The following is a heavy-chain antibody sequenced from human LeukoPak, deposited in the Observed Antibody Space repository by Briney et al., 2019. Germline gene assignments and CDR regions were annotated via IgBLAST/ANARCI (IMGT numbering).Heavy chain of an antibody. CDR1: GGSISSYY. J-gene: IGHJ4*02. V-gene: IGHV4-59*01. CDR3: ARRTYFYDRSGYYFDY. Sequence: PSETLSLTCTVSGGSISSYYWSWIRQPPGKGLECIGYIYYSGSTNYNPSLKSRVTISVDTSKNQFSLKLSSVTAADTAVYYCARRTYFYDRSGYYFDYWGQGTLVTVSS. D-gene: IGHD3-22*01. CDR2: IYYSGST.